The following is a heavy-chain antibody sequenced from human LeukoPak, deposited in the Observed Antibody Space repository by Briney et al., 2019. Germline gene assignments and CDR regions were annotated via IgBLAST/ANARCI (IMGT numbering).Heavy chain of an antibody. V-gene: IGHV3-30*18. J-gene: IGHJ6*02. CDR2: ISFDGSKK. CDR1: GLIFSNYA. CDR3: VKRGGGDHGLDV. D-gene: IGHD2-21*02. Sequence: RSLRLSCAASGLIFSNYAIHWVRQTPGKGLECVAVISFDGSKKYYADFAKGRFTISRDDSKNTAYLQMNGLRVEDTAVFYCVKRGGGDHGLDVWGQGTTVTVSS.